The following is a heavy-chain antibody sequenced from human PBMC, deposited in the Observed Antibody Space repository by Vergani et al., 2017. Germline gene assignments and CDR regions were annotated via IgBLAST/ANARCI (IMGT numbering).Heavy chain of an antibody. Sequence: TASGFTFSSYSMNWVRQAPGKGLEWVSYISSSSSTIYYADSVKGRFTISRDNAKNSLYLQMNSLRAEDTAVYYCARGGRNRFLEWFFDYWGQGTLVTVSS. CDR2: ISSSSSTI. D-gene: IGHD3-3*01. V-gene: IGHV3-48*01. CDR1: GFTFSSYS. CDR3: ARGGRNRFLEWFFDY. J-gene: IGHJ4*02.